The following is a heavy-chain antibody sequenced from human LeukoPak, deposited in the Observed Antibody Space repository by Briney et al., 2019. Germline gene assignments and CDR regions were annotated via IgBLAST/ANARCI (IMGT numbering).Heavy chain of an antibody. Sequence: GGSLRLSCAASGFTFSSYWMSWVRQAPGKGLEWVANIKQDGSEKYYVDSVKGRFTISRDNAKNSLYLQMNSLRAEDTAVYYRARDHDYTDYYYYYGMDVWGQGTTVTVSS. D-gene: IGHD4-11*01. CDR2: IKQDGSEK. CDR3: ARDHDYTDYYYYYGMDV. CDR1: GFTFSSYW. J-gene: IGHJ6*02. V-gene: IGHV3-7*03.